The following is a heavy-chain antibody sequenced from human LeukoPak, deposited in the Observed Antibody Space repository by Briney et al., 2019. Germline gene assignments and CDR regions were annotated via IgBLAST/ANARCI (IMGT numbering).Heavy chain of an antibody. J-gene: IGHJ4*02. CDR1: GFTFSSYA. CDR2: ISYDGSNK. CDR3: ARDLSASGDYVFY. V-gene: IGHV3-30-3*01. D-gene: IGHD4-17*01. Sequence: GGSLRLSCAASGFTFSSYAMHWVRQAPGKGLEWVAVISYDGSNKYYADSVKGRFTISRDNSKNTLYLQMNSLRAEDTAVYYCARDLSASGDYVFYWDQGTLVTVSS.